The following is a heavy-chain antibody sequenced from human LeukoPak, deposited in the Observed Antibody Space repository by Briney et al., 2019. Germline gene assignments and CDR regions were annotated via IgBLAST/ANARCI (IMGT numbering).Heavy chain of an antibody. V-gene: IGHV3-21*04. J-gene: IGHJ3*02. D-gene: IGHD3-22*01. CDR3: AKDLNYYDSTDAFDI. CDR2: ISSSSSYI. Sequence: PGGSLRLSCAASGFTFSSYSMNWVRQAPGKGLEWVSSISSSSSYIYYADSVKGRFTISRDNAKNSLYLQMNSLRAEDTALYYCAKDLNYYDSTDAFDIWGQGTMVTVSS. CDR1: GFTFSSYS.